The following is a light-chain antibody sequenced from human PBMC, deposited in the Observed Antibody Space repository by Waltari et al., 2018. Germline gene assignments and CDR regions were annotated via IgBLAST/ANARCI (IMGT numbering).Light chain of an antibody. V-gene: IGLV2-14*03. Sequence: QSALTQPASVSGSPGPSITLSCTGTSSDGGGYKYVSWHQQHPGKAPKLIIYDVSNRPSGVSNRFSGSKSGNTASLTISGLQAEDEAEYFCSSYTSARTWVFGGGTKLTVL. CDR3: SSYTSARTWV. CDR1: SSDGGGYKY. J-gene: IGLJ3*02. CDR2: DVS.